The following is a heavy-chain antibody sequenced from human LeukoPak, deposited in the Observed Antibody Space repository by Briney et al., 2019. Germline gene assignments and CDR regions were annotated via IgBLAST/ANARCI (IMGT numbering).Heavy chain of an antibody. V-gene: IGHV1-8*01. Sequence: ASVKVSCKASGYTVTSYDINWVRQATGQGLEWMGWMNPNSGNTGYAQKFQGRVTMTRDTSISTAYMGLSRLRSDDTAVYYCARGVLAGYDSSGYPFYNWFDPWGQGTLVTVSS. CDR2: MNPNSGNT. D-gene: IGHD3-22*01. J-gene: IGHJ5*02. CDR1: GYTVTSYD. CDR3: ARGVLAGYDSSGYPFYNWFDP.